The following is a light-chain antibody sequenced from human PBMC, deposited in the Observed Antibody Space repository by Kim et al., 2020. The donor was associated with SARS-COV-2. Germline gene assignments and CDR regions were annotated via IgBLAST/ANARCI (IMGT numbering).Light chain of an antibody. J-gene: IGKJ1*01. V-gene: IGKV1-5*01. CDR2: EGS. CDR1: QSVSRW. Sequence: STLSACVGDRVTLTCRASQSVSRWLAWYQQKPGKAPKLLIYEGSNLQSGVPSRFSGSGSGTEFTLTISSLQPDDFAIYYCQHRQTFGQGTKVDIK. CDR3: QHRQT.